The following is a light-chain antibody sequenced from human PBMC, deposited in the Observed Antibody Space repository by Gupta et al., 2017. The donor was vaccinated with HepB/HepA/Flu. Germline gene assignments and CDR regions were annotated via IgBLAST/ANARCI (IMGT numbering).Light chain of an antibody. CDR2: EDS. CDR1: ALPKTY. CDR3: YSTDSSGNPL. J-gene: IGLJ3*02. Sequence: SYDLTQPPSVSVSPGQPARITCSGDALPKTYAFWYQQKAGQAPVLVIYEDSTRPAGVPVRFSGSSSGTMATLTISGAQVEDEADYYGYSTDSSGNPLFGGGIQLTVL. V-gene: IGLV3-10*01.